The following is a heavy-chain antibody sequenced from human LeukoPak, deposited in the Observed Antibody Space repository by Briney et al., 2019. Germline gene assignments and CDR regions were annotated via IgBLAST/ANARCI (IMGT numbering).Heavy chain of an antibody. J-gene: IGHJ3*02. Sequence: SVKVSCKASGGTFSSYAISWVRQAPGQGLEWMGGIIPIFGTANYAQKFQGRVTITADESTSTAYMELSSLRSEDTAVYYCARDNRPPQITIFGVAIADAFDIWGQGTMVTVSS. CDR3: ARDNRPPQITIFGVAIADAFDI. V-gene: IGHV1-69*01. D-gene: IGHD3-3*01. CDR1: GGTFSSYA. CDR2: IIPIFGTA.